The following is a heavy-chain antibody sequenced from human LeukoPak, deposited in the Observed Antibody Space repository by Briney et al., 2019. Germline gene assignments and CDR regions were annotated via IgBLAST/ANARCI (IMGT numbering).Heavy chain of an antibody. CDR1: GYTFTTYY. Sequence: ASVKVSCKASGYTFTTYYMHWVRQAPGQGLEWMGIINPSGGSTSYAQRFQGRVTMTRDTSTSTVYMELSSLGSEDTAVYYCAREPNPIAAAAYYFDYWGQGTLVTVSS. CDR3: AREPNPIAAAAYYFDY. V-gene: IGHV1-46*01. J-gene: IGHJ4*02. CDR2: INPSGGST. D-gene: IGHD6-13*01.